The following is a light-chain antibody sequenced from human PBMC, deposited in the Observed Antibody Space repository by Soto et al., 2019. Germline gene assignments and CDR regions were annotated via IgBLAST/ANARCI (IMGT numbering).Light chain of an antibody. CDR1: PSDVGGSNS. J-gene: IGLJ2*01. CDR2: DVN. CDR3: SSYAPSDVV. Sequence: QSALTQTPSASGSPGQSVTISCTGTPSDVGGSNSVSWYQQHPGKAPNLMISDVNKRPSGVPDRFSGSKSGNTASLTGSGLHAADEAYYFCSSYAPSDVVFGGGTKLTVL. V-gene: IGLV2-8*01.